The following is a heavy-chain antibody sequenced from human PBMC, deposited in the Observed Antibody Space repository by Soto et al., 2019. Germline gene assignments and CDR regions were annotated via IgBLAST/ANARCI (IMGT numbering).Heavy chain of an antibody. CDR2: IYWNDDK. Sequence: QITLKESGPTLVRPTQTLTLTCTFSGFLLSTSGLGVGWIRQPPGKALEWLALIYWNDDKRYSPSLKARLTLTKDTSKNQVVLTMTNMDPVDTATYYCAHRPSGWYLFDYWGQGTLVTVSS. D-gene: IGHD6-19*01. V-gene: IGHV2-5*01. CDR1: GFLLSTSGLG. J-gene: IGHJ4*02. CDR3: AHRPSGWYLFDY.